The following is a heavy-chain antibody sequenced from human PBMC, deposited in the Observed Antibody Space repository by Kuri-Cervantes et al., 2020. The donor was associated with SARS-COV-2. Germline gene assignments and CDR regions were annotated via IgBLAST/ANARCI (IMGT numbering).Heavy chain of an antibody. D-gene: IGHD2-8*02. CDR3: ARGQYGTGWYDN. CDR2: VSTIGGST. CDR1: GFTFENYC. J-gene: IGHJ5*02. V-gene: IGHV3-23*01. Sequence: GESLKISCAASGFTFENYCMGWVRQAPGKGLQWVSGVSTIGGSTFYLDSVKGRFTIYRDNSQQTLYLQMDRFRVEDTAIYYCARGQYGTGWYDNWAQGTLVPVSS.